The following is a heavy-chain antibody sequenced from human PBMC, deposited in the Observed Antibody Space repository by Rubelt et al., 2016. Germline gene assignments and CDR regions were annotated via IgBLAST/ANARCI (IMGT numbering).Heavy chain of an antibody. V-gene: IGHV4-34*01. Sequence: QVQLQQWGAGLLKPSETLSLTCAVYGGSFSGYYWSWIRQPPGKGLEWIGEINHSGSTNYNPSLKGVVPISVDTSKNHVSRKRGCVTAADTAVYYWARGRGTMVRGVSRYGMDVWGQGTTVTVSS. CDR3: ARGRGTMVRGVSRYGMDV. CDR1: GGSFSGYY. CDR2: INHSGST. J-gene: IGHJ6*02. D-gene: IGHD3-10*01.